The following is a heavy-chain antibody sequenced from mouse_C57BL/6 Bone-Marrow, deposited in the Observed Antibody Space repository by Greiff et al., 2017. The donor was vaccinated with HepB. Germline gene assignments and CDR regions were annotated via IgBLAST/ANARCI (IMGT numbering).Heavy chain of an antibody. D-gene: IGHD1-1*01. J-gene: IGHJ1*03. Sequence: EVKLQESGPGMVKPSQSLSLTCTVTGYSITSGYDWHWIRHFPGNILEWMGYISYSGSTNYNPSLKSRISITHDTSKNHFVLQLNSVTTEDTATYYCAREDYGSSFWYFDVWGTGTTVTVSS. CDR3: AREDYGSSFWYFDV. V-gene: IGHV3-1*01. CDR2: ISYSGST. CDR1: GYSITSGYD.